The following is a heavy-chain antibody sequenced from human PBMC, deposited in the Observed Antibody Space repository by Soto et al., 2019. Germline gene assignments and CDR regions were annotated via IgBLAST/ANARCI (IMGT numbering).Heavy chain of an antibody. V-gene: IGHV1-69*01. J-gene: IGHJ6*02. CDR2: VVPILGTP. Sequence: QVQLVQSGAEVKEPGSSVKVSCEASGGSFETFIMNWVRQTPGRGLEWMGGVVPILGTPTYAERFKGKVTISATRAAGTTRMEVTSLSSEDSGIYYCVRKGTSGSSRSGMDVWGQGTTVIVSS. D-gene: IGHD3-10*01. CDR3: VRKGTSGSSRSGMDV. CDR1: GGSFETFI.